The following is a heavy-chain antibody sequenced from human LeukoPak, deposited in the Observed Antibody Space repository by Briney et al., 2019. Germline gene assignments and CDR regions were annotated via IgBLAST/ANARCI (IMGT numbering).Heavy chain of an antibody. V-gene: IGHV3-30-3*01. CDR3: AKGGQVTIELYYFDY. Sequence: GGSLTLSCAASGFTFSSYAMHWVRQAPGKGLEWVAVISYDGSNKYYADSVKGRFTISRDNSKNTLYLQMNSLRAEDTAVYYCAKGGQVTIELYYFDYWGQGTLVTVSS. D-gene: IGHD4-17*01. J-gene: IGHJ4*02. CDR2: ISYDGSNK. CDR1: GFTFSSYA.